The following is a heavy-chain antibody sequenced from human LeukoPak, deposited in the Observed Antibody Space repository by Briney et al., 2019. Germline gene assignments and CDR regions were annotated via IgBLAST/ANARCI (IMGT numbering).Heavy chain of an antibody. CDR3: AKVGLPYYYYYYMDV. D-gene: IGHD2-15*01. CDR1: GFTLSTYA. J-gene: IGHJ6*03. Sequence: GGSLRLSCAVSGFTLSTYAMSWVRQAPGKGLEWVSAISGSGGSTYYADSVKGRFTISRDNSKNTLYLQMNSLRAEDTAVYYCAKVGLPYYYYYYMDVWGKGTTVTVSS. V-gene: IGHV3-23*01. CDR2: ISGSGGST.